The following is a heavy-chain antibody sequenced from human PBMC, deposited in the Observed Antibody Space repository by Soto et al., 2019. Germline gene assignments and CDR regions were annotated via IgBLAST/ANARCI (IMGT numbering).Heavy chain of an antibody. CDR1: GFTFTGYW. V-gene: IGHV3-7*01. CDR2: TNEDGREK. CDR3: ARDRGALGP. D-gene: IGHD3-16*01. Sequence: EVQLVESGGGLVQPGGSLRLSCAASGFTFTGYWMSWVRQAPGKGLEWVANTNEDGREKFYVDSVKGRFTISRDNAKNSVYLQMNSLRAEDTAVYYCARDRGALGPWGQGTLVTVSS. J-gene: IGHJ5*02.